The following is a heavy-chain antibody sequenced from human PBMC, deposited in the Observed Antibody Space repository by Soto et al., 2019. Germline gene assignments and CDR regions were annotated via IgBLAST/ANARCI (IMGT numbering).Heavy chain of an antibody. V-gene: IGHV3-13*05. Sequence: GGSLRLSCAVSGFTFSSYDMHWVRQATGKGLEWVSAIGTAGDPYYPGSVKGRFTISRENAKNSLYLQMNSLRAGDTAVYYCARLHCSSTSCYFDYWGQGTLVTVSS. CDR2: IGTAGDP. CDR1: GFTFSSYD. CDR3: ARLHCSSTSCYFDY. D-gene: IGHD2-2*01. J-gene: IGHJ4*02.